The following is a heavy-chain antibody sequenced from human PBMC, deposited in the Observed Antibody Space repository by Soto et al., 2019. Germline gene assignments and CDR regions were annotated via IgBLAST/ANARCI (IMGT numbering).Heavy chain of an antibody. D-gene: IGHD4-17*01. CDR1: GFTFSSYW. CDR3: ASHSGRLDYGGNYTPLNGMDV. J-gene: IGHJ6*02. CDR2: INSDGSST. Sequence: GGSLRLSCAASGFTFSSYWMHWVRQAPGKGLVWVSRINSDGSSTSYADSVKGRFTISRDNAKNTLYLQMNSLRAEDTAVYYCASHSGRLDYGGNYTPLNGMDVWGQGTTVTVSS. V-gene: IGHV3-74*01.